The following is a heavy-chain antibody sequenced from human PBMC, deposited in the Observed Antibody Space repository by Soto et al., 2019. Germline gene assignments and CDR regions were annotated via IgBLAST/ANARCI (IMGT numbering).Heavy chain of an antibody. D-gene: IGHD3-3*01. CDR2: RNPNRGNT. J-gene: IGHJ6*02. Sequence: ASVKVSCKASGYTFTSYDSNWVRQATGQGLEWMGWRNPNRGNTGYAQKFQVRVTMTRNTSIITAYMELSSLRSEDTAVYYCARVNTIFGVVMSGLDVWGQGTTVPVSS. CDR1: GYTFTSYD. CDR3: ARVNTIFGVVMSGLDV. V-gene: IGHV1-8*01.